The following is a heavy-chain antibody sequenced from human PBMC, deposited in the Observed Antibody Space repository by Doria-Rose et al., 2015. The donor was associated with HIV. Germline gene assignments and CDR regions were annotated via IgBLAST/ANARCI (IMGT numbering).Heavy chain of an antibody. V-gene: IGHV2-26*01. D-gene: IGHD6-13*01. J-gene: IGHJ4*02. CDR2: IFSDDER. Sequence: QITLKESGPVLVKPTETLTLTCTVSGVSLSSPGMGVSWIRQPPGKALEWLANIFSDDERSYRSSLKIRLTISSGTSKSQVVLTMTDMDPVDTATYYCARIKSSRWYHKYYFDFWGQGTLVIGSA. CDR1: GVSLSSPGMG. CDR3: ARIKSSRWYHKYYFDF.